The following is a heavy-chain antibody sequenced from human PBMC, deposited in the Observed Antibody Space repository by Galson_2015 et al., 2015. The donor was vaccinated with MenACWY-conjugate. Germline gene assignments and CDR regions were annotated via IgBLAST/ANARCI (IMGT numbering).Heavy chain of an antibody. Sequence: SLRLSCAASGFTFSSYWMHWVRHAPGTGLVWVSRINRDGSSTSYADSVKGRFTISRDNAKNTLYLQMNSLRAVDTAVYYCVGADGSGSYSSSYYYYIDVWGKGTMVTVSS. V-gene: IGHV3-74*01. CDR3: VGADGSGSYSSSYYYYIDV. J-gene: IGHJ6*03. CDR2: INRDGSST. CDR1: GFTFSSYW. D-gene: IGHD3-10*01.